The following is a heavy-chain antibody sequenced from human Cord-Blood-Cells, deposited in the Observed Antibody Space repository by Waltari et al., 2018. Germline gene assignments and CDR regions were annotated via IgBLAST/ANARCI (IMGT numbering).Heavy chain of an antibody. CDR3: AREYGGSYYDY. CDR2: IYHRGYP. CDR1: GYSISSGSY. Sequence: QVQLQESGPGLVKPSATLSLTCAVSGYSISSGSYWGWVRQPPGKGLGWSGSIYHRGYPYNNPSLKGRVHISVGTSKEQSALKLSAVTAADTAVYFWAREYGGSYYDYWGQGTLVTVSS. V-gene: IGHV4-38-2*02. J-gene: IGHJ4*02. D-gene: IGHD1-26*01.